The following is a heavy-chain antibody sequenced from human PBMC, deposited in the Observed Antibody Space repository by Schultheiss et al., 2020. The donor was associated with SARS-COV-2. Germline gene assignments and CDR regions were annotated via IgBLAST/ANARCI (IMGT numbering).Heavy chain of an antibody. CDR1: GYSISSGYY. J-gene: IGHJ4*02. V-gene: IGHV4-61*01. Sequence: SETLSLTCAVSGYSISSGYYWGWIRQPPGKGLEWIGYIYYSGSTNYNPSLKSRVTISVDTSKNQFSLKLSSVTAADTAVYYCARVGSEIAVAGSIDYWGQGTLVTVSS. CDR2: IYYSGST. CDR3: ARVGSEIAVAGSIDY. D-gene: IGHD6-19*01.